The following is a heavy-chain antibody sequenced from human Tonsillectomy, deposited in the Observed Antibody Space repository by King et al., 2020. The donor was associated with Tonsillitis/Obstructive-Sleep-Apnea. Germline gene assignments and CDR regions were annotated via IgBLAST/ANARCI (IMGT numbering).Heavy chain of an antibody. Sequence: QLVQSGAEVKKPGEALKISCKGSGYSCTSYWIGGVRQRPGKGLEWMGISYPGDSDTRYSPSFQGQVTSSADKSISTAYLQWSSLKASDTAMYYCAREASISGWYAFDIWGQGTMVTVSS. CDR3: AREASISGWYAFDI. CDR2: SYPGDSDT. CDR1: GYSCTSYW. D-gene: IGHD2-21*01. V-gene: IGHV5-51*01. J-gene: IGHJ3*02.